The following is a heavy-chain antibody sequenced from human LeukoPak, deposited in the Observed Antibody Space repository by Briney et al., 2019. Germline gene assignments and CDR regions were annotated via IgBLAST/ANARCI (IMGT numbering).Heavy chain of an antibody. CDR1: GFTFSSYS. V-gene: IGHV3-48*02. CDR2: ISGTSSII. CDR3: ARGTWDGDRTFDI. D-gene: IGHD5-24*01. Sequence: GGSLRLSCAASGFTFSSYSMNWVRQAPGKGLEWISYISGTSSIIYYTPSVKGRFTISRDDGKSSLYLQMNSLRDDDTAVYFCARGTWDGDRTFDIWGQGAMVTVSS. J-gene: IGHJ3*02.